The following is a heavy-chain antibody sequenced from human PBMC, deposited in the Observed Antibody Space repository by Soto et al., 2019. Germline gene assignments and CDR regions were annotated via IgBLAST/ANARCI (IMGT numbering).Heavy chain of an antibody. J-gene: IGHJ4*02. CDR1: GFTFSSVG. D-gene: IGHD5-12*01. CDR3: AKDLREMATIRPDY. CDR2: ISYDGIDK. Sequence: QVQLVESGGGVVQPGGSLRLSCAASGFTFSSVGIHWVRQAPGNGLEWVAVISYDGIDKNYGDSVKGRFTISRENSKNMVYLQMNSLRAEETAVYYCAKDLREMATIRPDYWGKGILVTVSS. V-gene: IGHV3-30*18.